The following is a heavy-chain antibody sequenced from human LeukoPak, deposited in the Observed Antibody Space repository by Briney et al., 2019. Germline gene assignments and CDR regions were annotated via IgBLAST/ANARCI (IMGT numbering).Heavy chain of an antibody. CDR3: ARGNKARRGVIAAAGSRYYFDY. V-gene: IGHV1-8*01. CDR1: GYTFTSYD. D-gene: IGHD6-13*01. CDR2: MNPNSGNT. J-gene: IGHJ4*02. Sequence: ASVKVSCKASGYTFTSYDINWVRQGTGQGLEWMGWMNPNSGNTGYAQKFQGRVTMTRNTSISTAYMELSSLRSEDTAVYYCARGNKARRGVIAAAGSRYYFDYWGQGTLVTVSS.